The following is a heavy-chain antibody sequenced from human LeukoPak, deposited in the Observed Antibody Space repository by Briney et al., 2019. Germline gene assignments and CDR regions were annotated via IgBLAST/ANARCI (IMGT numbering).Heavy chain of an antibody. Sequence: PGGSLRLSCAASGFTFSSYSMNWVRQAPGKGLEWVSSISSSSSYIYYADSVKGRFTISRDNAKNSLYLQMNSLRAEDTAVYYCARDRDAAYDFWSGLAQDNPEDDAFDIWGQGTMVTVSS. V-gene: IGHV3-21*01. J-gene: IGHJ3*02. D-gene: IGHD3-3*01. CDR3: ARDRDAAYDFWSGLAQDNPEDDAFDI. CDR2: ISSSSSYI. CDR1: GFTFSSYS.